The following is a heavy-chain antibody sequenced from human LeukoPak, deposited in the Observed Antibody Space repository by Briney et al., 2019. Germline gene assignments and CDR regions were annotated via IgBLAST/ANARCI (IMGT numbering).Heavy chain of an antibody. CDR3: ARGTYDILTGYFDAFDI. V-gene: IGHV4-38-2*02. CDR1: GFSISKGFY. CDR2: IYHDGTS. Sequence: SETLSLTCTVAGFSISKGFYWGWVRQPPGKGLEFIATIYHDGTSHYNPSLESRATISVDTSRNQFSLKLTSVTAADTAVYYCARGTYDILTGYFDAFDIWGQGTMVTVSS. D-gene: IGHD3-9*01. J-gene: IGHJ3*02.